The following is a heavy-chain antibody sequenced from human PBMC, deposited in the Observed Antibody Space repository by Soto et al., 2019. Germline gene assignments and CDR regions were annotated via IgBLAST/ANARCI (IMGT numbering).Heavy chain of an antibody. J-gene: IGHJ4*02. CDR1: NGSISPNY. V-gene: IGHV4-59*08. CDR2: IYFAGTT. D-gene: IGHD3-16*01. Sequence: ETLSLTCTVSNGSISPNYWSWIRQPPGKGLEWIGYIYFAGTTTYNPSLKSRVTISLDASKNRFSLRLTSVTAANTAVYYCARLGAYFQALDSWGQGTLVTVSS. CDR3: ARLGAYFQALDS.